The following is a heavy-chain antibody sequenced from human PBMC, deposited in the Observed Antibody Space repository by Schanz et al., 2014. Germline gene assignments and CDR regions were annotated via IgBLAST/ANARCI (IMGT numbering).Heavy chain of an antibody. V-gene: IGHV3-74*03. CDR3: ARDDSPSTKPFDS. Sequence: EVQLVESGGGLVQPGGSLRLSCVASGFSFTTYSMSWVRQAPGRGLVWVSRINSDDTTKTYADSVKGRFTISRDNGEDTTYLQMNSLRVEDTGVYYCARDDSPSTKPFDSWGQGTLVSVSS. CDR2: INSDDTTK. J-gene: IGHJ4*02. D-gene: IGHD2-21*01. CDR1: GFSFTTYS.